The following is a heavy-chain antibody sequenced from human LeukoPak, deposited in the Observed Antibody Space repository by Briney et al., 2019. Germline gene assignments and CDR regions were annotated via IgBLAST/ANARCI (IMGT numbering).Heavy chain of an antibody. D-gene: IGHD2-21*02. CDR2: LKSKTDGGTT. V-gene: IGHV3-15*01. CDR1: GFTFSDAW. Sequence: GGSLRLSCAASGFTFSDAWMTWVRQAPGKGLEWLGRLKSKTDGGTTDYGAPVKGRFTISRDDSKNTLYLQMNSLKTEDTAVYYCATESEVVTVILGVLDFWGQGTMVTVSS. CDR3: ATESEVVTVILGVLDF. J-gene: IGHJ3*01.